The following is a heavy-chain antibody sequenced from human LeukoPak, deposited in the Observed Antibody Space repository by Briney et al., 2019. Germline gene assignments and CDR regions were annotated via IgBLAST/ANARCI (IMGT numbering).Heavy chain of an antibody. J-gene: IGHJ6*02. CDR2: IYSGGST. CDR1: GFTFVDYG. V-gene: IGHV3-66*01. CDR3: ARDGGYDILTGPFGYYGMDV. Sequence: GGSLRLSCATSGFTFVDYGLSWVRQAPGKGLEWVSVIYSGGSTYYADSVKGRFTISRDNSKNTLYLQMNSLRAEDTAVYYCARDGGYDILTGPFGYYGMDVWGQGTTVTVSS. D-gene: IGHD3-9*01.